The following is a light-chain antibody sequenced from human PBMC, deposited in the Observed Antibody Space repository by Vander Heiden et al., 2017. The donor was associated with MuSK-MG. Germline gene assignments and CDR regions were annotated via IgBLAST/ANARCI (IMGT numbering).Light chain of an antibody. CDR2: AAS. V-gene: IGKV1-39*01. CDR3: QQNYSTPPIT. J-gene: IGKJ5*01. Sequence: DIQMTQSPSSLSASVGDRVTITCRASQSISSYLNWYQQKPLKAPKLLIYAASSLQSGVPSRFSGSGSGKDFTLTSSRRQPEDFATYYCQQNYSTPPITFGQGTHLEIK. CDR1: QSISSY.